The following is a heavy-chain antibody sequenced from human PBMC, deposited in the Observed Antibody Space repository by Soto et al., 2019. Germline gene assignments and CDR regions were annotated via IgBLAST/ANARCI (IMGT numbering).Heavy chain of an antibody. CDR3: AKDQGVLTGTTRAYYYYGMDV. J-gene: IGHJ6*02. CDR1: GFTFSSYA. V-gene: IGHV3-30-3*01. CDR2: ISYDGSNK. Sequence: HPGGSLRLSCAASGFTFSSYAMHWVRQAPGKGLEWVAVISYDGSNKYYADSVKGRFTISRDNSKNTLYLQMNSLRAEDTAVYYCAKDQGVLTGTTRAYYYYGMDVWGQGTTVTVSS. D-gene: IGHD1-7*01.